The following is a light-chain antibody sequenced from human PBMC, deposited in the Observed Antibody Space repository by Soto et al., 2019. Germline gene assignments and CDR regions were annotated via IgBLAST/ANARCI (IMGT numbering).Light chain of an antibody. CDR2: DAS. CDR3: YQRINWLT. V-gene: IGKV3-11*01. Sequence: EIVLTQSPATLSLSPGERATLSCRASQSVSSYLAWYQQKPGQAPRLLIYDASNRATGIPARFSGSGSGTDFTLTISGLEPGDFSVYYCYQRINWLTFGGGTKVEIK. J-gene: IGKJ4*01. CDR1: QSVSSY.